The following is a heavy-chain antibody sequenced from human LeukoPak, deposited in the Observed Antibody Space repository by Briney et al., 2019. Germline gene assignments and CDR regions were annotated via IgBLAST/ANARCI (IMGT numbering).Heavy chain of an antibody. J-gene: IGHJ4*02. D-gene: IGHD5-18*01. CDR2: IFYSGNT. Sequence: SETLSLTCTVSGGSMSSTDYYWGWIRQAPGKGLEWIGSIFYSGNTYYNPSLKTRVTISIDTSKKQFSLRLSSVTATDTALYYCARHRGDTYGLFDSWGQGTLVTVSS. CDR1: GGSMSSTDYY. V-gene: IGHV4-39*01. CDR3: ARHRGDTYGLFDS.